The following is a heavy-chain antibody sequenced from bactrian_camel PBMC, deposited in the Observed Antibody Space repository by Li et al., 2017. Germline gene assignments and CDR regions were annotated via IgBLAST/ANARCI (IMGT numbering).Heavy chain of an antibody. CDR1: GFTFDDSD. D-gene: IGHD1*01. CDR2: IDSDGAT. Sequence: HVQLVESGGGSVQAGESLTLSCTASGFTFDDSDMAWFRQAPGKEREGLASIDSDGATTYADSVKGRFIISIDNAVNTVYLQMNSLKSEDTAMYYCAAAKVWVKSRLEEDLFAYWGQGTQVTVS. V-gene: IGHV3S63*01. J-gene: IGHJ4*01. CDR3: AAAKVWVKSRLEEDLFAY.